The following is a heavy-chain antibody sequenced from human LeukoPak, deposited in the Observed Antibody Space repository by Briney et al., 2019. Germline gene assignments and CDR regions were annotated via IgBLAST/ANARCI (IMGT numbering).Heavy chain of an antibody. J-gene: IGHJ4*02. CDR1: GFTLGSHD. CDR2: VSAGHHA. D-gene: IGHD5-18*01. Sequence: GGSLRLSCTASGFTLGSHDMHWVRQTTGDGLEWVAAVSAGHHAFYAGSVKGRFTVSREDAKNSLYLQMNSLRAGDTAVYYCVREARGYHYTYFDYWGQGSLVTVSS. CDR3: VREARGYHYTYFDY. V-gene: IGHV3-13*01.